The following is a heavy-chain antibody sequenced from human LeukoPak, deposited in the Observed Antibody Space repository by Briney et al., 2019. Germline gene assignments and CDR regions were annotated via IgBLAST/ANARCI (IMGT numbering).Heavy chain of an antibody. CDR2: ISSSSSYI. CDR3: AREDDWNYEDY. CDR1: GFTFSSYS. Sequence: PGGSLRLSCAASGFTFSSYSMNWVRQAPGKGLEWVSSISSSSSYIYYADSVKGRFTISRDNAKNSLYLQMNGLRAEDTAIYYCAREDDWNYEDYWGQGTLVTVSS. J-gene: IGHJ4*02. V-gene: IGHV3-21*01. D-gene: IGHD1-7*01.